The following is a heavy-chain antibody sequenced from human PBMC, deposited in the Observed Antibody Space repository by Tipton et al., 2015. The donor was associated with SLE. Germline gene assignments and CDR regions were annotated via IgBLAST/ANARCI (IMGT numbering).Heavy chain of an antibody. J-gene: IGHJ5*02. Sequence: QSGPEVKRPGASVRVSCKASGYSFTNYDINWVRQASGQGLEWMGWMNPNSGYTVYAQKFQGRVSMTRTTSINTAYMELSSLTSDDTAVYYCVRDSIAALIYGWLDPWGQGTLVTVSS. CDR1: GYSFTNYD. V-gene: IGHV1-8*01. CDR2: MNPNSGYT. CDR3: VRDSIAALIYGWLDP. D-gene: IGHD6-6*01.